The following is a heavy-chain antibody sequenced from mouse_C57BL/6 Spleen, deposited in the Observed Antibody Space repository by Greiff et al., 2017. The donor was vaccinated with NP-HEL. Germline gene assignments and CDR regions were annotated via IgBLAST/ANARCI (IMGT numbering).Heavy chain of an antibody. J-gene: IGHJ1*03. CDR2: IDPSDSYT. D-gene: IGHD1-1*01. CDR3: AITTVVAKGWYFDV. V-gene: IGHV1-50*01. CDR1: GYTFTSYW. Sequence: QVQLQQPGAELVKPGASVKLSCKASGYTFTSYWMQWVKQRPGQGLEWIGEIDPSDSYTNYNQKFKGKATLTVDTSSSTAYMQLSSLTSEDSAVYYCAITTVVAKGWYFDVWGTGTTVTVSS.